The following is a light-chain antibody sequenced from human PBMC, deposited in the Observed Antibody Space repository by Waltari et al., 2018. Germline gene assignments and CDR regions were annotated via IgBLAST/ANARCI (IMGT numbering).Light chain of an antibody. J-gene: IGKJ1*01. CDR2: DAS. V-gene: IGKV1-5*01. Sequence: DIQMTQSPSTLSASVGDRVTTTCRASQSISSWLAWYHQKPGKAPKLLIYDASSLESGVPSRFSGSGSGTEFTLTISSLQPDDFATYYCQQYNSYWTFGQGTKVEIK. CDR1: QSISSW. CDR3: QQYNSYWT.